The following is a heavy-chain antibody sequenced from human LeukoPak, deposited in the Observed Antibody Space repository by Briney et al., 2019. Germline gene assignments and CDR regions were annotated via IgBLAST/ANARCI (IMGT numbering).Heavy chain of an antibody. D-gene: IGHD1-14*01. Sequence: SETLSLTCTVSGCSISSYYWSWIRQPPGKGLEWIGYIYYTGNTHYNFSLKSRVTISVATSKNQFSLKLSSVTAAGTATYYCAREGRDRNRFEYWGHGTLVTVSS. CDR3: AREGRDRNRFEY. J-gene: IGHJ4*01. CDR2: IYYTGNT. V-gene: IGHV4-59*01. CDR1: GCSISSYY.